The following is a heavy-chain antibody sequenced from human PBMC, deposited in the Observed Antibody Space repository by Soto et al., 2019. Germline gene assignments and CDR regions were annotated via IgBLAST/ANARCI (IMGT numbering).Heavy chain of an antibody. D-gene: IGHD2-15*01. J-gene: IGHJ6*02. V-gene: IGHV2-70*01. Sequence: SGPTLVNPTHTRTLTCTFSGFSLSTSGMCVSWIRQPPGKALEWLALIDWDDDKYYSTSLKTRLTISKDTSKNQVVLTMTNMDPVDTATYYCARTLGIGGIRYYYYYGMDVWGQGTTVTVSS. CDR2: IDWDDDK. CDR1: GFSLSTSGMC. CDR3: ARTLGIGGIRYYYYYGMDV.